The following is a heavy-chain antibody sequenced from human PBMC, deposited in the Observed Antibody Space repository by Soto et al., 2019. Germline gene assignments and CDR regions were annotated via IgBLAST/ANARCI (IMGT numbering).Heavy chain of an antibody. CDR3: ARVKVIGVGMLGQLDY. J-gene: IGHJ4*02. D-gene: IGHD2-8*01. CDR2: IIPIFGTA. CDR1: GGTFSSYA. V-gene: IGHV1-69*01. Sequence: QVQLVQSGAEVKKPGSSVKVSCKASGGTFSSYAISWVRQAPGQGLEWMGGIIPIFGTANYAQKFQGRVTITADESTSTAYMERSSLRSEDTAVYYCARVKVIGVGMLGQLDYWGQGTLVTVSS.